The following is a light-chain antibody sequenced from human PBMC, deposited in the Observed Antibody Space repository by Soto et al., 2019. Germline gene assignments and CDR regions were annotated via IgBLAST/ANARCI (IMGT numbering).Light chain of an antibody. J-gene: IGKJ1*01. CDR2: KAS. Sequence: DIPMTQSPSTLSASVGDRVTITCRASQSIRSWLAWYQQKPGKAPKVLIYKASNLQSGVPARFSGSGSGTDFTLTISSLQTDDFATYYCQQCNSYPPTFGQGTPVDIK. CDR3: QQCNSYPPT. CDR1: QSIRSW. V-gene: IGKV1-5*03.